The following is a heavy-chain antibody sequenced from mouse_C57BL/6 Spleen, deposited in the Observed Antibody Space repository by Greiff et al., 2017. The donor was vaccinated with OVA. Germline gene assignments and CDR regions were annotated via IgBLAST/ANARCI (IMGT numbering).Heavy chain of an antibody. CDR3: ERGVYCCAMDY. V-gene: IGHV7-3*01. CDR1: GFTFTDYY. Sequence: EVHLVESGGGLVQPGGSLSLSCAASGFTFTDYYMSWVRQPPGKGLEWLGFISNKANGNTSEYSVSVKGRFTISRDNSQSILYLQMNALRAEDSDTYYCERGVYCCAMDYWGQGTSVTVSS. CDR2: ISNKANGNTS. D-gene: IGHD2-10*02. J-gene: IGHJ4*01.